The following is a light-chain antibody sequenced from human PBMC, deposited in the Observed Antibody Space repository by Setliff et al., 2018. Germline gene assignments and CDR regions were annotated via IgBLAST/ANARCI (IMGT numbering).Light chain of an antibody. CDR3: SSYTSSSTYV. J-gene: IGLJ1*01. Sequence: LAQPASVSGSPGQSITISCTGTSSDVGGYNYVSWYQQHPGKAPKLMIYDVSKRPSGVSNRFSGSKSGNTASLTISGLQAEDEADYYCSSYTSSSTYVFGTGTKSPS. V-gene: IGLV2-14*01. CDR2: DVS. CDR1: SSDVGGYNY.